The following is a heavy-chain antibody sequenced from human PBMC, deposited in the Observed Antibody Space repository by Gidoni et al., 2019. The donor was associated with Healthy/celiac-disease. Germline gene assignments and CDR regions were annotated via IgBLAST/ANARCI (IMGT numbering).Heavy chain of an antibody. D-gene: IGHD2-15*01. CDR1: GYTFTSYG. J-gene: IGHJ3*02. CDR2: ISAYNGNT. Sequence: QVQLVQSGAEVKKPGASVKVSCKASGYTFTSYGISWVRQAPGQGLEWMGWISAYNGNTNYAQKLQGRVTMTTDTSTSTAYMELRSLRSDDTAVYYCARDLQGSDIVVVVAATGAFDIWGQGTMVTVSS. V-gene: IGHV1-18*01. CDR3: ARDLQGSDIVVVVAATGAFDI.